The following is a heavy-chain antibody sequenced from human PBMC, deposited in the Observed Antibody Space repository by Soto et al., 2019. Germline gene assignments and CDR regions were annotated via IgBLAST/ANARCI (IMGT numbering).Heavy chain of an antibody. CDR1: GGSISSYY. J-gene: IGHJ6*02. D-gene: IGHD3-22*01. V-gene: IGHV4-59*01. CDR3: ARDAGYYYDSSGPPYYYYYYGMDV. CDR2: IYYSGST. Sequence: SETLSLTCTVSGGSISSYYWSWIRQPPGKGLEWIGYIYYSGSTNYNPSLKSRVTISVDTSKNQFSLKLSSVTAADTAVYYCARDAGYYYDSSGPPYYYYYYGMDVWGQGTTVTVS.